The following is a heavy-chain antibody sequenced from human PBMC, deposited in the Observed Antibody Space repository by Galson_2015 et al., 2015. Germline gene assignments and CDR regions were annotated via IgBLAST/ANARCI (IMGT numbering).Heavy chain of an antibody. CDR1: GFTVSSNC. V-gene: IGHV3-53*01. D-gene: IGHD6-6*01. J-gene: IGHJ4*02. CDR3: ARAYSSSSAPAH. Sequence: SLRLSCAASGFTVSSNCMSWVRQAPGKGLEWVSLIDSGGNTYYADSVKGRFTISRDNSKNTLYLQMNSLRAEDTAVYYCARAYSSSSAPAHWGQGTLVTVSS. CDR2: IDSGGNT.